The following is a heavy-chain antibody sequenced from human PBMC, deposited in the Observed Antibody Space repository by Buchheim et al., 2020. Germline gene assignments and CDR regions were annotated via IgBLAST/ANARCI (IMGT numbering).Heavy chain of an antibody. J-gene: IGHJ4*02. Sequence: QVQLVESGGGVVQPGRSLRLSCAASGFTFSSYGMHWVRQAPSKGLEWVAVISYDGSNKYYADSVKGRFTISRDNSKNTLYLQMNSLRAEDTAVYYCAALDGYFDYWGQGTL. CDR1: GFTFSSYG. V-gene: IGHV3-30*03. CDR2: ISYDGSNK. CDR3: AALDGYFDY.